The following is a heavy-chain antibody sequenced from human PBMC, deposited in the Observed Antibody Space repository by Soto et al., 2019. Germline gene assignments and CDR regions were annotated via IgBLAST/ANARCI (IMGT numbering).Heavy chain of an antibody. CDR1: GYTLTELS. CDR3: ATDQKTYYDFWSPFDP. J-gene: IGHJ5*02. CDR2: FDPEDGEA. Sequence: ASVKVSCKVSGYTLTELSMHWVRQAPGKGLEWMGGFDPEDGEAIYAQKFQGRVTMTEYTSTDTAYMELSSLRSEDTAVYYCATDQKTYYDFWSPFDPWGQGTLVTVSS. D-gene: IGHD3-3*01. V-gene: IGHV1-24*01.